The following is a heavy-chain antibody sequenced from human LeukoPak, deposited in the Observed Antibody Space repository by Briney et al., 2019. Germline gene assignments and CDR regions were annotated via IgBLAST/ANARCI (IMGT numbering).Heavy chain of an antibody. V-gene: IGHV1-18*01. CDR1: GYTFTSFD. CDR2: TSIYNGNT. CDR3: AIVPTVRRYYGVDV. Sequence: ASVKVSCKASGYTFTSFDFNWVRQAPGQGLEWMGWTSIYNGNTNYAQKLQGRVTMTTDTSTSTAYMELRSLRSDDTAIYYCAIVPTVRRYYGVDVWGQGTTVTVSS. J-gene: IGHJ6*02. D-gene: IGHD2-2*01.